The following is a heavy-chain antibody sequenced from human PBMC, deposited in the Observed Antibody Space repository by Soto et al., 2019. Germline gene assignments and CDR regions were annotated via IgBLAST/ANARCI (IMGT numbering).Heavy chain of an antibody. CDR3: ARVFTIFGVVQFDY. Sequence: QVQLQESGPGLVKPSQTLSLTCTVSGGSIRSGGYYWSWIRQHPGKGLEWIGYIYYSGSTYYNPSLKSRVTISVDTSKNQDSLKLSSVTAADTAVYYCARVFTIFGVVQFDYWGQGTLVTVSS. CDR1: GGSIRSGGYY. CDR2: IYYSGST. J-gene: IGHJ4*02. V-gene: IGHV4-31*03. D-gene: IGHD3-3*01.